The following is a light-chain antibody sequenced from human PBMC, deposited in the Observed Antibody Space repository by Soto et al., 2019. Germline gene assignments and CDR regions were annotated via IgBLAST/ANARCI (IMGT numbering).Light chain of an antibody. Sequence: EFVLTQSPATLSVFPGERATLSCRASQSVATNLAWYQQRPGQAPRLLIYGASKRAIGLPARFSGSGSGTEFTLTITSLQSEDFAVYYCQQYNKWPQTFGQGTKVDI. V-gene: IGKV3-15*01. CDR3: QQYNKWPQT. CDR2: GAS. J-gene: IGKJ1*01. CDR1: QSVATN.